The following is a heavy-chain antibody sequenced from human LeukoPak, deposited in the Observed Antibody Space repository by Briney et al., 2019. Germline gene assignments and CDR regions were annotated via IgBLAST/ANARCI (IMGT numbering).Heavy chain of an antibody. CDR3: AKDRGSGNYFDF. D-gene: IGHD3-10*01. CDR2: IRYDGTNK. CDR1: RFTFSTYG. Sequence: GGSLRLSCAASRFTFSTYGMHWVRQAPGKGLEWVAFIRYDGTNKYYADSVKGRFTISRDNSKNTLYLQMNSLKTEDTALYYCAKDRGSGNYFDFWGQGTPVTVSS. J-gene: IGHJ4*02. V-gene: IGHV3-30*02.